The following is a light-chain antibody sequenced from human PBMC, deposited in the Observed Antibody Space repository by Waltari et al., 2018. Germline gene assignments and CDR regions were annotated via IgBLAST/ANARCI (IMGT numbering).Light chain of an antibody. CDR3: QSYDNRLSVVA. V-gene: IGLV1-40*01. J-gene: IGLJ3*02. CDR2: GNN. Sequence: QSVLTQPPSVSGAPGQSVTISCTWGSSNNGAAYDVIWYQQPPGTVPKPLIYGNNNRPSGVPARFFGSKSGTSASLAITGLQAEDEADYYCQSYDNRLSVVAFGGGTKVTVL. CDR1: SSNNGAAYD.